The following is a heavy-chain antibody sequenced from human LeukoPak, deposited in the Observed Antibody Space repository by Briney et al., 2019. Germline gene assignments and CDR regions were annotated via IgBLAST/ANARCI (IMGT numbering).Heavy chain of an antibody. CDR3: ARVSVGATMLAYFDY. CDR2: INSSGGST. Sequence: ASVKVSCKASGYSFTNYYMHWVRQAPGQGLEWMGIINSSGGSTTYAQKFQGRVTMTRNMSTSTVYMELSSLRSEDTAVYYCARVSVGATMLAYFDYWGQGTLVTVSS. V-gene: IGHV1-46*01. J-gene: IGHJ4*02. CDR1: GYSFTNYY. D-gene: IGHD1-26*01.